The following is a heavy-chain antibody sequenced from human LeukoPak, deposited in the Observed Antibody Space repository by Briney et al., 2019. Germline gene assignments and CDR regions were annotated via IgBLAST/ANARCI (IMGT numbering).Heavy chain of an antibody. V-gene: IGHV4-4*02. Sequence: SGTLSLTCAVSGGSISTGNWWSWVRQSPDKGREWIGEIYHSGSSNYNPSLKSRVTMSIDNSKHHFSLSLTSVTAADTAVYYCAREGSRRLYMDVWGRGTTVTVSS. CDR2: IYHSGSS. D-gene: IGHD6-25*01. CDR1: GGSISTGNW. J-gene: IGHJ6*03. CDR3: AREGSRRLYMDV.